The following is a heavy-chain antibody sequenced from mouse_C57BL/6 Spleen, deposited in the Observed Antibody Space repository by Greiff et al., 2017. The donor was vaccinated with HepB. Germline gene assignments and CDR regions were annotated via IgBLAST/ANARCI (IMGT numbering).Heavy chain of an antibody. J-gene: IGHJ3*01. CDR2: IHPNSGST. V-gene: IGHV1-64*01. Sequence: QVQLKQPGAELVKPGASVKLSCKASGYTFTSYWMHWVKQRPGQGLEWIGMIHPNSGSTNYNEKFKSKATLTVDKSSSTAYMQLSSLTSEDSAVYYCAREGYYGNSFAYWGQGTLVTVSA. D-gene: IGHD2-1*01. CDR3: AREGYYGNSFAY. CDR1: GYTFTSYW.